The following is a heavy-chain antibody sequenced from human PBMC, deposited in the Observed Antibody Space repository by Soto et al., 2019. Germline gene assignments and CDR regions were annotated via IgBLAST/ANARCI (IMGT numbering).Heavy chain of an antibody. J-gene: IGHJ4*02. Sequence: SATLSLTCPVSEGSLGRGGDYWRGKSPHPGKGLEWIGYIYYSGSTYYNPSLKSRVTISVDTSKNQFSLKLSSVTAADTAGYYCARGVGQWLGKCDYWGQGTRVTVSA. CDR3: ARGVGQWLGKCDY. CDR2: IYYSGST. CDR1: EGSLGRGGDY. V-gene: IGHV4-31*03. D-gene: IGHD6-19*01.